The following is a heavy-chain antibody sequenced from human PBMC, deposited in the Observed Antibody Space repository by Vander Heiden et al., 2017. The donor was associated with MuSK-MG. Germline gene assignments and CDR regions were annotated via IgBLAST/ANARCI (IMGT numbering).Heavy chain of an antibody. D-gene: IGHD3-10*01. CDR1: GFTFSSYA. CDR3: AKDVGYGPGWGYFDY. V-gene: IGHV3-23*01. Sequence: EVQLLESGGGLVQPGGSLRLSCAASGFTFSSYAMHWVSKAPGKGLEGVSAISGSGGRTYYADSGKGRFTISRDNAKNTLYLQMTSLRAGATALYYCAKDVGYGPGWGYFDYGGQGTMVTVYS. J-gene: IGHJ4*02. CDR2: ISGSGGRT.